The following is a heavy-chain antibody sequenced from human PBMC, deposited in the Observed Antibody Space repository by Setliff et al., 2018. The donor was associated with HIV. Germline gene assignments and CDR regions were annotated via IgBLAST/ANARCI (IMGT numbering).Heavy chain of an antibody. V-gene: IGHV4-34*01. CDR2: INRSGST. D-gene: IGHD3-16*01. CDR1: GGSFSSYS. CDR3: GSITVGGAMSYSYYYMDV. Sequence: SETLSLTCAVYGGSFSSYSWTWIRQPPGKGLEWIGEINRSGSTNYNPSLKSRLTIIVDTSKNQFSLKLNSVTAADTAVYYCGSITVGGAMSYSYYYMDVWGKGTTVTVSS. J-gene: IGHJ6*03.